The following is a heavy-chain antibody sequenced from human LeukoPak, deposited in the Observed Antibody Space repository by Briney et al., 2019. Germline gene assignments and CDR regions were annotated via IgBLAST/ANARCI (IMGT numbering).Heavy chain of an antibody. J-gene: IGHJ6*03. CDR2: ISSSGSTI. V-gene: IGHV3-48*03. Sequence: GGSLRLSCAASGFTFSSYEMNWVRQAPGKGLEWVSYISSSGSTIYYADSVKGRFTISRDNAKNSLYLQMNSLRAEDTAVYYCARGPLAQNYYYYYMDVWGKGTTVTVSS. CDR1: GFTFSSYE. CDR3: ARGPLAQNYYYYYMDV.